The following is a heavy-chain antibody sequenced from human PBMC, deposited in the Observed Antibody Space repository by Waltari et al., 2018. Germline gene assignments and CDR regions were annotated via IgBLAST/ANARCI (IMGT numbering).Heavy chain of an antibody. Sequence: QVQLRESGPGLVKPSETLSLTCTVSGYSISSGYYWGWIRQPPGKGLEWIGSIYHSGSTYYNPSLKSRVTISVDTSKNQFSLKLSSVTAADTAVYYCARGAGVAGKSVSDYWGQGTLVTVSS. D-gene: IGHD6-19*01. CDR1: GYSISSGYY. J-gene: IGHJ4*02. CDR3: ARGAGVAGKSVSDY. V-gene: IGHV4-38-2*02. CDR2: IYHSGST.